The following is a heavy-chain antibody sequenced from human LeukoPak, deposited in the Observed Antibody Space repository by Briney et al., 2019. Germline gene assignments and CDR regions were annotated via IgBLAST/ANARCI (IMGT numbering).Heavy chain of an antibody. D-gene: IGHD3-16*01. V-gene: IGHV3-7*01. Sequence: GGSLRLSCVDSGFTFSSNWMSWVRQTPGKGLEWVANINQDGSTTYYVDAVKGRFSISRDNAKNSVYLQMNSLRDEDSAVYYCVSRIAAMGGYWGHGALVTVSS. J-gene: IGHJ4*01. CDR2: INQDGSTT. CDR3: VSRIAAMGGY. CDR1: GFTFSSNW.